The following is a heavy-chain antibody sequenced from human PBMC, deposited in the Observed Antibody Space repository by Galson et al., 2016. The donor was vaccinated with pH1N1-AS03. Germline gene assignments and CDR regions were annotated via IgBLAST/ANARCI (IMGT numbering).Heavy chain of an antibody. D-gene: IGHD3-16*01. V-gene: IGHV3-74*03. Sequence: SLRLSCAVSGFTLSAYWMYWVRQTPGKRPVWVSRISRDGSTREHADSVKGRFSASRDNARNTLHLHMSNLRDDDTAVYYCVAYDWGRPDFWGQGTLVTVFS. J-gene: IGHJ4*02. CDR1: GFTLSAYW. CDR3: VAYDWGRPDF. CDR2: ISRDGSTR.